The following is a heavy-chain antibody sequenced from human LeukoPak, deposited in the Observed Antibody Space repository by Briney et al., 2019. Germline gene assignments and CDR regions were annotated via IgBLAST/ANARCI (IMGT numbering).Heavy chain of an antibody. CDR3: ATDYCSGGSCYVGAFDI. CDR1: GGTFSSYA. Sequence: ASVKVSCKASGGTFSSYAISWVRQAPGQGLEWMGRIIPIFGTANYAQKFQGRVTITADKSTSTAYMELSSLRSEDTAVYYCATDYCSGGSCYVGAFDIWGQGTMVTVSS. CDR2: IIPIFGTA. V-gene: IGHV1-69*06. J-gene: IGHJ3*02. D-gene: IGHD2-15*01.